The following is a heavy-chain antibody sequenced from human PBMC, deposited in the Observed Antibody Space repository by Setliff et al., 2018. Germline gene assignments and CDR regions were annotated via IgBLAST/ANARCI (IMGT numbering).Heavy chain of an antibody. CDR2: IYYSGNT. CDR3: ARGWLRFGYFDY. J-gene: IGHJ4*02. V-gene: IGHV4-61*08. CDR1: GGSISSGDYY. D-gene: IGHD5-12*01. Sequence: SETLSLTCTVSGGSISSGDYYWSWIRQPPGKGLEWIGSIYYSGNTNYNPSLKSRVTISIDTSKNQFSLKLSSVTAADTAVYYCARGWLRFGYFDYWGQGTLVTVSS.